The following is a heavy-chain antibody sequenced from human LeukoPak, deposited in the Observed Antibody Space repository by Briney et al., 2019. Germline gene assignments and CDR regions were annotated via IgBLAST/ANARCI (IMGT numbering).Heavy chain of an antibody. V-gene: IGHV3-7*01. CDR1: GFTFSIYA. Sequence: GGSLRLSCEASGFTFSIYAMSWVRQAPGKGLEWVANIKQDGSEKYYVDSVKGRFIISRDDAKNSVYLQMNSLRAEDTAVYYCTRMAWRSRPFDYWGQGALVTVSS. D-gene: IGHD5-24*01. CDR3: TRMAWRSRPFDY. J-gene: IGHJ4*02. CDR2: IKQDGSEK.